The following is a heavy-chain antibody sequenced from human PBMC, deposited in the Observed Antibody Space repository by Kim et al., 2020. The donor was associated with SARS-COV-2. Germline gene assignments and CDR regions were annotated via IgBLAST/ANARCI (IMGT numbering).Heavy chain of an antibody. J-gene: IGHJ5*02. V-gene: IGHV4-39*01. CDR3: ARKHIVVVIAMGWFDP. Sequence: SETLSLTCTVSGGSISSSSYYWGWIRQPPGKGLEWIGSIYYSGSTYYNPSLKSRVTISVDTSKNQFSLKLSSVTAADTAVYYCARKHIVVVIAMGWFDPWGQGTLVTVSS. CDR2: IYYSGST. D-gene: IGHD2-21*01. CDR1: GGSISSSSYY.